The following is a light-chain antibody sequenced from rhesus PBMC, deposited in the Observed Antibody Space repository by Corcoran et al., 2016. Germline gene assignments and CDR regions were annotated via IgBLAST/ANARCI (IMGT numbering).Light chain of an antibody. V-gene: IGKV1-74*01. Sequence: DIQMTQSPSSLSASVGDRATITCRASENVHSYLHWYQRKPGNAPNLLIYQTSTLRSGGPPRFSGSGSGTDFTLTISNLQPGDFATYFCQHSYGTPFTFGPGTKLNLK. CDR2: QTS. CDR3: QHSYGTPFT. J-gene: IGKJ3*01. CDR1: ENVHSY.